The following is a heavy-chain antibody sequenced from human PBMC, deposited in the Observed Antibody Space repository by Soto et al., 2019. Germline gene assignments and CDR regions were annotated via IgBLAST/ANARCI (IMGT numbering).Heavy chain of an antibody. CDR2: IYYTGST. J-gene: IGHJ4*02. CDR1: GGSVSSGNYY. Sequence: PSETLSLTCTVSGGSVSSGNYYWSWIRQPPGKGLEWIGYIYYTGSTNYDPSLKSRVTISVDTSKNQFSLRLTSVTAADTAVYYCASRGVYGVYVDHWGQGTLVTVSS. CDR3: ASRGVYGVYVDH. V-gene: IGHV4-61*01. D-gene: IGHD4-17*01.